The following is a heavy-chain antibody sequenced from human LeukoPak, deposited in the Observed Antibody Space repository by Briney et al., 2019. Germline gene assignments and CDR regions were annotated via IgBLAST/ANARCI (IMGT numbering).Heavy chain of an antibody. Sequence: SETLSLTCTVSGDSIRTQNYYWSWIRQPPGKGLEWIGYIHYSGNTNYNSFLKSRVTISVDKSKNQFSLKLSSVTAADTAVYYCARDLMAVAGRDYWGQGTLVTVSS. D-gene: IGHD6-19*01. CDR2: IHYSGNT. J-gene: IGHJ4*02. CDR3: ARDLMAVAGRDY. V-gene: IGHV4-61*05. CDR1: GDSIRTQNYY.